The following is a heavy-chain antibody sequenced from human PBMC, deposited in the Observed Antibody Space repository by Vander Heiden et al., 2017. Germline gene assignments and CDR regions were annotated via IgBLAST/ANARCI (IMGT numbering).Heavy chain of an antibody. D-gene: IGHD3-9*01. CDR3: AKSPRLVGSQLDY. V-gene: IGHV3-23*01. CDR2: ISGSGGST. CDR1: GFPFSSYA. J-gene: IGHJ4*02. Sequence: EVQLLESGGGLVQPGGSLRLSCAASGFPFSSYAMSWVRQAPGKGLEWVSAISGSGGSTYYADSVKGRFTISRDNSKNTLYLQMNSLRAEDTAVYYCAKSPRLVGSQLDYWGQGTLVTVSS.